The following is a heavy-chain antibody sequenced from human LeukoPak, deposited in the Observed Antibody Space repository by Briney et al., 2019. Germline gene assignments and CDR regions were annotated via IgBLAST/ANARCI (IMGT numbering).Heavy chain of an antibody. CDR1: GFTFSSYA. Sequence: PGGSLRLSCAASGFTFSSYAMSWVRQAPGKGLEWVSAISGSGGSTYYADSVKGRFTISRDNSKNTLYLQINSLRAEDTAVYFCAKDRLGGPYFFHYWGQGTLVTVSS. J-gene: IGHJ4*02. CDR3: AKDRLGGPYFFHY. V-gene: IGHV3-23*01. CDR2: ISGSGGST. D-gene: IGHD3-16*01.